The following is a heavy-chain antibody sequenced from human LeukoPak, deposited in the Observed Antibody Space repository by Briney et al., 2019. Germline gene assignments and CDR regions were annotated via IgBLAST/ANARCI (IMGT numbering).Heavy chain of an antibody. V-gene: IGHV1-69*05. CDR2: IIPIFGTA. CDR1: GGTFSSYA. CDR3: ARSLDLPRANWFDP. Sequence: EASVKVSCKASGGTFSSYAISWVRQAPGQGLEWMGGIIPIFGTANYAQKFQGRVTITTDESTSTAYMELSSLRSEDTAVYYCARSLDLPRANWFDPWGQGTLVTVSS. J-gene: IGHJ5*02.